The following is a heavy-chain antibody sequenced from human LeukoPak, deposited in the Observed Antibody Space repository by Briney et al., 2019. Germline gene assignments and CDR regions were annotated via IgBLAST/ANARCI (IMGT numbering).Heavy chain of an antibody. CDR3: ARDLVRGQGFGFVNYYYYGMDV. D-gene: IGHD3-3*01. CDR1: GYTFTGYY. V-gene: IGHV1-2*02. Sequence: HVASVKVSCKASGYTFTGYYMHWVRQAPGQGLEWMGWINPNSGGTNYAQKFQGRVTMTRDTSISTAYMELSRLRSDDTAVYYCARDLVRGQGFGFVNYYYYGMDVWGQGTTVTVSS. J-gene: IGHJ6*02. CDR2: INPNSGGT.